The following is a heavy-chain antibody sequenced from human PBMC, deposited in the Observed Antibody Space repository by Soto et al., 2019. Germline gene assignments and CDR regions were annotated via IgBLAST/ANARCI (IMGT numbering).Heavy chain of an antibody. CDR1: GVSISSSSYY. V-gene: IGHV4-39*07. J-gene: IGHJ4*02. D-gene: IGHD5-18*01. Sequence: SETLSLTCTVSGVSISSSSYYWGWIRQPPGKGLEWIGSIYYSGSTYYNPSLKSRVTISVDTSKNQFSLKLSSVTAADTAVYYCASAQVVDTAMILFDYWGQGTLVTVSS. CDR2: IYYSGST. CDR3: ASAQVVDTAMILFDY.